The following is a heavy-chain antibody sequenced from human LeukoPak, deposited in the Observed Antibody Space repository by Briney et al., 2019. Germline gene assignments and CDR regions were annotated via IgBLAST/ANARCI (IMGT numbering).Heavy chain of an antibody. J-gene: IGHJ4*02. CDR2: IKLDGREK. CDR1: GFTLSRFW. V-gene: IGHV3-7*01. Sequence: RRSLRPSCAASGFTLSRFWMMSWVRQAQGKGLEWVANIKLDGREKLYVCSVKGRFPISRDNAKNSLYLQMNSLRAEDTAVYYCARGRADTAMVFFDYWGQGTLVTVSS. CDR3: ARGRADTAMVFFDY. D-gene: IGHD5-18*01.